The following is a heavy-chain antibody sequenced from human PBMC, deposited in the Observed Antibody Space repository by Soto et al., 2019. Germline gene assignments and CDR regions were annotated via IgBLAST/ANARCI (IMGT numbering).Heavy chain of an antibody. J-gene: IGHJ4*02. D-gene: IGHD3-9*01. CDR2: IGAYDGST. V-gene: IGHV1-18*01. Sequence: QVQLVQSGAEVKTPGASVTVSCKTSGYTFSMYGISWLRQAPGQGLEWMGFIGAYDGSTNYAQKIQGRVTLTTDASTDTASMELRRLRSDDTAVYSCAILRYFDVDYWGQGTLVTVSS. CDR1: GYTFSMYG. CDR3: AILRYFDVDY.